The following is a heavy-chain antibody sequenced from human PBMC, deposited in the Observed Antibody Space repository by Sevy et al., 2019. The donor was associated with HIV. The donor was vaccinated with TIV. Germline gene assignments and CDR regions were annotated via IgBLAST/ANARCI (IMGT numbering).Heavy chain of an antibody. CDR3: ARDLEFYDYGDYGPAFMPDY. V-gene: IGHV3-33*01. J-gene: IGHJ4*02. D-gene: IGHD4-17*01. CDR1: GFTFSTYG. Sequence: GGSLRLSCAASGFTFSTYGMHWVRQAPGKGLEWVAVIWFDGSNTYYADSVKGRFTISRDIAKNTLNLQMNSLRVEDTAVYYGARDLEFYDYGDYGPAFMPDYWGQGTLVTVSS. CDR2: IWFDGSNT.